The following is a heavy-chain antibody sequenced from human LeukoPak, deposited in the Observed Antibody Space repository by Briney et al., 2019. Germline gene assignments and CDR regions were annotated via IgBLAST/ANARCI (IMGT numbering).Heavy chain of an antibody. J-gene: IGHJ5*02. CDR3: TTDILPDIVVVVAVWYNWFDP. D-gene: IGHD2-15*01. V-gene: IGHV3-15*07. CDR1: GFTFSNAW. CDR2: IKSKTDGGTT. Sequence: GGSLRLSCAASGFTFSNAWMNWVRQAPGKGLEWVGRIKSKTDGGTTDYAAPVKGRFTISRDDSKNTLYLQMNSLKTEDTAVYYCTTDILPDIVVVVAVWYNWFDPWGQGTLVTVSS.